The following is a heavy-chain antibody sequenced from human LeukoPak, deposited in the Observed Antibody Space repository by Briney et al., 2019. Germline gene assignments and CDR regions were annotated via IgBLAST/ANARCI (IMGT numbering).Heavy chain of an antibody. CDR1: GGSISSYY. Sequence: SETLSLTCTVSGGSISSYYWSWIRQPPGKGLEWIGYIYYSGSTNYNPSLKSRVTISVDTSKNKFSLKLSSVTAADTAVYYCARDPPGYCSGGSCHHDAFDIWGQGTMVTVSS. J-gene: IGHJ3*02. CDR3: ARDPPGYCSGGSCHHDAFDI. V-gene: IGHV4-59*01. D-gene: IGHD2-15*01. CDR2: IYYSGST.